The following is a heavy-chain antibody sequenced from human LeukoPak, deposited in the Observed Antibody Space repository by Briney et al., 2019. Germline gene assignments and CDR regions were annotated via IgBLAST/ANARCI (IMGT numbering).Heavy chain of an antibody. Sequence: GGSLRLSCAVSGFSVSSNYMTWVRQAPGKGLEWVSVIYSGGNTYYADSVKGRFTISRDNSKNTLYLQMDSLRAEDTALYYCARGGRGANPFDYWGQGILVTVSS. V-gene: IGHV3-53*01. CDR1: GFSVSSNY. CDR2: IYSGGNT. D-gene: IGHD3-16*01. CDR3: ARGGRGANPFDY. J-gene: IGHJ4*02.